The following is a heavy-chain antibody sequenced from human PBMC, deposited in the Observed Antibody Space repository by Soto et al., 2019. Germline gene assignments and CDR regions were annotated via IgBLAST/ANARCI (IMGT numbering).Heavy chain of an antibody. CDR1: GFTFSSYA. CDR3: AKPTVYSSGWNGGNYDAFDT. CDR2: ISGSGGST. Sequence: GGSLRLSCAASGFTFSSYAMSWVRQAPGKGLEWVSAISGSGGSTYYADSVKGRFTISRDNSKNTLYLQMNSLRAEDTAVYYCAKPTVYSSGWNGGNYDAFDTWGQGTMVTVSS. D-gene: IGHD6-19*01. V-gene: IGHV3-23*01. J-gene: IGHJ3*02.